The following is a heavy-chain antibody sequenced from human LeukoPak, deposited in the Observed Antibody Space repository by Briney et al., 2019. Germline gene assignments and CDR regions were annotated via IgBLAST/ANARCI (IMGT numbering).Heavy chain of an antibody. CDR3: ARNLEWSTFDY. CDR2: INWNGGST. CDR1: GFTLDDYG. D-gene: IGHD3-3*01. V-gene: IGHV3-20*01. J-gene: IGHJ4*02. Sequence: GGSLRLSCAASGFTLDDYGMSWVRQAPGKGLEWVSGINWNGGSTGYADSVKGRFTISRDNAKNSLYLQMNSLRAEDTALYHCARNLEWSTFDYWGQGTLVTVSS.